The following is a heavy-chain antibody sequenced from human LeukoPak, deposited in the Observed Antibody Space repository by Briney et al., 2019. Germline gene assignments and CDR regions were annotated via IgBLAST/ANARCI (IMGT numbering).Heavy chain of an antibody. J-gene: IGHJ4*02. D-gene: IGHD1-26*01. CDR2: IYPADSDT. Sequence: GESLKISCKGSGYSFTTYWIVWVRQMPGKGLEWMGIIYPADSDTRYSPSFQGQVTISADKSISTAYLQWSSLKASDTAVYYCARLSGDSGNYYLAQIRKFDHWGQGTLVTVSS. CDR3: ARLSGDSGNYYLAQIRKFDH. CDR1: GYSFTTYW. V-gene: IGHV5-51*01.